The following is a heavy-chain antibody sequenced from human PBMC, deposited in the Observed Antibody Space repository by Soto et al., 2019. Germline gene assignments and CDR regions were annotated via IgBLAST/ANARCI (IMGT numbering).Heavy chain of an antibody. D-gene: IGHD3-16*02. V-gene: IGHV4-34*01. CDR3: ARGTSITFGGVIATADAFDI. Sequence: PSETLSLTCAVYGGSFSGYYWSWIRQPPGKGLEWIGEINHSGSTNYNPSLKSRVTISVDTSKNQFSLKLSSVTAADTAVYYCARGTSITFGGVIATADAFDIWGQGTMVTVSS. CDR1: GGSFSGYY. J-gene: IGHJ3*02. CDR2: INHSGST.